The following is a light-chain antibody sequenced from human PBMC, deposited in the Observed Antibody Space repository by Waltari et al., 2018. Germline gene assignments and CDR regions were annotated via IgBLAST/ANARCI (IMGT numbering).Light chain of an antibody. CDR2: GAS. Sequence: EIVMTQSPATLSVSPGVRATLSCRASQTVSSNLAWYQQKPGQAPRLLIYGASTRATCIPARFSGSGYETQFTLAISSLQSEDFAVYYCQQYNDWPYTFGQGTQLEIK. V-gene: IGKV3-15*01. CDR3: QQYNDWPYT. CDR1: QTVSSN. J-gene: IGKJ2*01.